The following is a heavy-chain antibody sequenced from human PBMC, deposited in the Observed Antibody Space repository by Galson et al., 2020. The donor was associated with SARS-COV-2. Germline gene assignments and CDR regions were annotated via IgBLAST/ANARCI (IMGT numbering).Heavy chain of an antibody. V-gene: IGHV4-34*01. D-gene: IGHD4-17*01. J-gene: IGHJ4*02. CDR3: ARDRGDYGMKFYYDY. CDR1: GGSFSGYY. CDR2: INHSGST. Sequence: SETLSLTCAVYGGSFSGYYWSWIRQPPGKGLEWIGEINHSGSTNYNPSLKSRVTISVDTSKNQFSLKVRSLTAADTAVYYCARDRGDYGMKFYYDYWGQGFLVTVSS.